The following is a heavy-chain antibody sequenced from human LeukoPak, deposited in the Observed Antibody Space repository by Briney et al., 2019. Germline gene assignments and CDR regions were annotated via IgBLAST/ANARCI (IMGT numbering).Heavy chain of an antibody. Sequence: SETLSLTCAVYGGSFSGYYWSWIRQPPGKGLEWIGEINHSGSTNYNPSLKSRVTISVDTSKNQFSLKLSSVTAADTAVYYCARVDGAAGTAYFDYWGQGTLVTVSS. CDR2: INHSGST. CDR1: GGSFSGYY. CDR3: ARVDGAAGTAYFDY. D-gene: IGHD6-13*01. J-gene: IGHJ4*02. V-gene: IGHV4-34*01.